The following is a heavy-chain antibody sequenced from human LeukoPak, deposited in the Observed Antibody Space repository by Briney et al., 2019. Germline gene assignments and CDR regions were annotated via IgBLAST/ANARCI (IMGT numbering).Heavy chain of an antibody. CDR1: GFTFSSYA. CDR2: ISYDGSNK. V-gene: IGHV3-30*04. J-gene: IGHJ4*02. D-gene: IGHD3-22*01. CDR3: ARDMNYYDSSAKEH. Sequence: GGSLRLSCAASGFTFSSYAMHWVRQAPGKGLEGVAVISYDGSNKYYADSVKGRFTISRDNSKNTLYLQMNSLRAEDTAVYYCARDMNYYDSSAKEHWGQGTLVTVSS.